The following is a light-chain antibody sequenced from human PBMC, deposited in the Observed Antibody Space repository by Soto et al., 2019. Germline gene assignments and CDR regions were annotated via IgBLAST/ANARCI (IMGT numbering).Light chain of an antibody. J-gene: IGLJ2*01. CDR3: AAWDDGLEDLL. Sequence: QSALTQPASVSGSPGQSITISCTRSSTDFENYNLVSWYQHCPDKAPKLIIYEGTKRPSEISDRFSGSESDTTASLAISGLQSEDEADYYCAAWDDGLEDLLFGGGTKLTVL. CDR2: EGT. V-gene: IGLV2-14*02. CDR1: STDFENYNL.